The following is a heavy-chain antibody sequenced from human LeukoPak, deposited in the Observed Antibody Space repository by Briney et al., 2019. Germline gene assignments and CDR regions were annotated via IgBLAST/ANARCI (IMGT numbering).Heavy chain of an antibody. CDR2: FDPEDGET. CDR1: GYTFTGYY. V-gene: IGHV1-24*01. J-gene: IGHJ3*02. Sequence: GASVKVSCKASGYTFTGYYMHWVRQAPGKGLEWMGGFDPEDGETIYAQKLQGRVTMTEDTSTDTAYMELSSLRSEDAAVYYCATAKYSSGWYGAFDIWGHGTMVTVSS. D-gene: IGHD6-19*01. CDR3: ATAKYSSGWYGAFDI.